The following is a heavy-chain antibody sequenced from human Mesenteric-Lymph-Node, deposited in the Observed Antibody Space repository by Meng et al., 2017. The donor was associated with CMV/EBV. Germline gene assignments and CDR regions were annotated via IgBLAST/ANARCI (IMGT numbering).Heavy chain of an antibody. CDR2: IYNGGST. CDR1: RLTVSSNY. V-gene: IGHV3-66*02. J-gene: IGHJ4*02. D-gene: IGHD2-2*02. CDR3: AKETSCYTLHLCYFDY. Sequence: GESLKISCAASRLTVSSNYMSWVRQAPGKGLEWVSVIYNGGSTYYADSVKGRFTVSRDNSKNTLYLQMNSLRAEDTAVYYCAKETSCYTLHLCYFDYWGQGTLVTVSS.